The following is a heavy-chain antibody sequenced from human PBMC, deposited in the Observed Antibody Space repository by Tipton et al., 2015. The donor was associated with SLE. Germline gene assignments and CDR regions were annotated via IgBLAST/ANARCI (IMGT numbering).Heavy chain of an antibody. CDR3: ARETRVDATFSKYNRFDT. Sequence: TLSLTCALYGGSFSGYYWNWIRQPPGKGVEWIGEVSDRGRTNYSPALKSRVTMSLDKSTNHLSLNLRSVTAADTAVYYCARETRVDATFSKYNRFDTWGQGVLVSVSS. J-gene: IGHJ5*02. CDR2: VSDRGRT. CDR1: GGSFSGYY. V-gene: IGHV4-34*01. D-gene: IGHD1-26*01.